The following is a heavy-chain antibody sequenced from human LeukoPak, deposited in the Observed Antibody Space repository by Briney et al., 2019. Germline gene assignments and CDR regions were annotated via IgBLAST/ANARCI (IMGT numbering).Heavy chain of an antibody. CDR2: IYHSGST. CDR3: ARHVGRAGDEPYFDY. V-gene: IGHV4-4*02. CDR1: GGSISSSNW. J-gene: IGHJ4*02. Sequence: SGTLSLTCAVSGGSISSSNWWSWVRQPPGKGLEWIGEIYHSGSTSYNPSLKSRVTISVDKSKNQFSLKLSSVTAADTAVYYCARHVGRAGDEPYFDYWGQGALVTVSS. D-gene: IGHD4-17*01.